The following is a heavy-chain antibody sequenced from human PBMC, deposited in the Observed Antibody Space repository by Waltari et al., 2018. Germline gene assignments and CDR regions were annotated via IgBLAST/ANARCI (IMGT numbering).Heavy chain of an antibody. CDR2: IYTSGST. V-gene: IGHV4-61*02. CDR1: GGSISSGSYY. CDR3: ARDSFDWSYGEAFDI. D-gene: IGHD3-9*01. Sequence: QVQLQESGPGLVKPSQTLSLTCTVSGGSISSGSYYWSWIRQPAGNGLEWIGRIYTSGSTNYNPSLKSRVTISVDTSKNQFSLKLSSVTAADTAVYYCARDSFDWSYGEAFDIWGQGTMVTVSS. J-gene: IGHJ3*02.